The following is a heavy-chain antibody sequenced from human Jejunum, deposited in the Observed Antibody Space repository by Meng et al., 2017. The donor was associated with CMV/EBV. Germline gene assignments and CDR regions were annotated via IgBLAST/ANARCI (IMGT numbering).Heavy chain of an antibody. CDR1: GGSISSNGYY. CDR3: ARRRGGSGRDC. J-gene: IGHJ4*02. V-gene: IGHV4-39*01. D-gene: IGHD3-10*01. CDR2: IYHSGST. Sequence: LELQESGPGFVKLSETLSLTCTVSGGSISSNGYYWDGVRQPPGKGLEWIGAIYHSGSTSYNPSLQSRVTMFVDTSKNQFSLMLTSVTATDTAVYYCARRRGGSGRDCWGQGTLVTVSS.